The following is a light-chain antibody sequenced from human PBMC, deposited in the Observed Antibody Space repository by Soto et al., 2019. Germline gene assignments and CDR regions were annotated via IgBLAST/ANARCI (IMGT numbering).Light chain of an antibody. V-gene: IGKV1-8*01. Sequence: AIRMSQSPSSFSASTGDSVTITCRASQGISSYLAWYQQKPWQAPKLLIYPSSTLQSGVTSRISGSRSGTGYTLSISCLQSEDFGTYYCKQYYSQPRTFGQGTKVEIK. CDR3: KQYYSQPRT. CDR2: PSS. CDR1: QGISSY. J-gene: IGKJ1*01.